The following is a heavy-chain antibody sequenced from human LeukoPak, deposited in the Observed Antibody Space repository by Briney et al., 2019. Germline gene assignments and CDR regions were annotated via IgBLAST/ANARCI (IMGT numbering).Heavy chain of an antibody. CDR2: ISAYNGNT. CDR1: GYTFTSYG. Sequence: ASVKVSCKASGYTFTSYGISWVRQAPGQGLEWMGWISAYNGNTNYAQKLQGRVTMTTDTSTSTAYMELRSLRSDDTAVYYCARVPSTAVVVVAATLPGIYYFDYWGQGTPVTVSS. CDR3: ARVPSTAVVVVAATLPGIYYFDY. V-gene: IGHV1-18*01. J-gene: IGHJ4*02. D-gene: IGHD2-15*01.